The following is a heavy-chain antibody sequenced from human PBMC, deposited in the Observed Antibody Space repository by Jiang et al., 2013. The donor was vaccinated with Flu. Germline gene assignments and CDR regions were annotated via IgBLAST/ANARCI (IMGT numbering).Heavy chain of an antibody. D-gene: IGHD3-22*01. CDR1: GGSISSSSYY. CDR2: SIIVGAP. Sequence: KPSETLSLTCTVSGGSISSSSYYWGWIRQPPGRGWSGLGVSIIVGAPTTTRPLKSRVTISVDTSKNQFSLKLSSVTAADTAVYYCARHYDSSGYYYVVAFDIWGQGTMVTVSS. V-gene: IGHV4-39*01. CDR3: ARHYDSSGYYYVVAFDI. J-gene: IGHJ3*02.